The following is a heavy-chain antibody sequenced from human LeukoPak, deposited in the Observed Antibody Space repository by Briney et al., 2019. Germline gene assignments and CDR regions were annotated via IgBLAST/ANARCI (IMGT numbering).Heavy chain of an antibody. V-gene: IGHV3-30*02. CDR2: IRFNGAFT. CDR1: GFSFSSHG. J-gene: IGHJ4*02. CDR3: AKDIRYCSSTSCYGEFDY. Sequence: GSLRLSCAAAGFSFSSHGMYWVRQAPGKGLEWLAFIRFNGAFTYYGDSVKGRFTISRDNPKNTLYLQMNSLRAEDTAVYYCAKDIRYCSSTSCYGEFDYWGQGTLVTVSS. D-gene: IGHD2-2*01.